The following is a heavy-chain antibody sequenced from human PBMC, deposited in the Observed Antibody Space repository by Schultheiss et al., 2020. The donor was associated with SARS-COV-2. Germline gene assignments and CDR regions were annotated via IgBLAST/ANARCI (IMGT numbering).Heavy chain of an antibody. CDR3: ARVKADYYDSSGYPDAFDI. J-gene: IGHJ3*02. V-gene: IGHV3-21*01. CDR2: ISSSSSYI. Sequence: GGSLRLSCAASGFTFSSYSMNWVRQAPGKGLEWVSSISSSSSYIYYADSVKGRFTISRDNAKNSLYLQMNSLRAEDTAVYYCARVKADYYDSSGYPDAFDIWGQGTMVTVSS. D-gene: IGHD3-22*01. CDR1: GFTFSSYS.